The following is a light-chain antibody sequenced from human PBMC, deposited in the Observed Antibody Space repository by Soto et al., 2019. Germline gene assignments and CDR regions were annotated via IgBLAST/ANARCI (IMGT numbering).Light chain of an antibody. CDR1: QSVSSN. CDR2: DAS. Sequence: EIVMTHSPATLSVSPGEIATLSCRASQSVSSNLAWYQQKPGQAPRLLIYDASNRATGIPARFSGSGSGTDFTLTISSLEPEDFAVYYCQQRSNWPRTFGLGTKVDIK. CDR3: QQRSNWPRT. J-gene: IGKJ1*01. V-gene: IGKV3-11*01.